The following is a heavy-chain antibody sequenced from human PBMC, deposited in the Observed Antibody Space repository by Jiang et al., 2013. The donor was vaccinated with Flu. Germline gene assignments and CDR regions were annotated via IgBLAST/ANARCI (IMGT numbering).Heavy chain of an antibody. CDR1: GYTFTDYG. V-gene: IGHV1-18*01. CDR3: ARALIVGAEGSFDY. J-gene: IGHJ4*02. CDR2: ISSSNGNT. D-gene: IGHD1-26*01. Sequence: GAEVKKPGASVKVSCKASGYTFTDYGFSWVRQAPGQGLQWMGWISSSNGNTNYAQNFRGRLTMTTDTSTSTAYMELGSLRSDDTAVYYCARALIVGAEGSFDYWGQGTLVTVSS.